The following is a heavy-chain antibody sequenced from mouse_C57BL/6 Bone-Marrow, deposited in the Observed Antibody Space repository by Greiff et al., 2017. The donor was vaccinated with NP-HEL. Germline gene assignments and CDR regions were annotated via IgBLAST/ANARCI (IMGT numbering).Heavy chain of an antibody. D-gene: IGHD1-1*01. V-gene: IGHV5-4*01. CDR3: AREEDYGSSIDY. CDR1: GFTFSSYA. CDR2: ISDGGSYT. J-gene: IGHJ2*01. Sequence: EVQLVESGGGLVKPGGSLKLSCAASGFTFSSYAMSWVRQTPEKRLEWVATISDGGSYTYYPDNVKGRFTISRDNAKNNLYLQMSHLKSEDTAMYYGAREEDYGSSIDYWGQGTTLTVSS.